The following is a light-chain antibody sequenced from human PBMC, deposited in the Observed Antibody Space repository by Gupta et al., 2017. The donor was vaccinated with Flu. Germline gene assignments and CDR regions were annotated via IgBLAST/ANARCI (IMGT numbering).Light chain of an antibody. J-gene: IGKJ2*01. CDR1: QSIGTH. Sequence: VSVSVSRGEGATLSCRASQSIGTHLAWYQHKPGQAPRIVIFGASSRATGIPARFSGSGSGTEFTLNISSVQSEDFAVYYCQQYDIWPPYTFGQGTKLEI. CDR3: QQYDIWPPYT. CDR2: GAS. V-gene: IGKV3-15*01.